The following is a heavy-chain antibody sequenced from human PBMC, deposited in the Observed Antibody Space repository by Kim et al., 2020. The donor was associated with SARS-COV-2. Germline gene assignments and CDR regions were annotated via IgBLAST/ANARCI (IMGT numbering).Heavy chain of an antibody. Sequence: GGSLRLSCAASGFTFWNYSWNWIHRVAWEVLGWVAYMSNIVTAIDYAYSVEGRFTISRENAQNSLYLQMNSLRAEDTAVYYCARDLGSDNWGGYYYYGMDVWGQGTTVTVSS. D-gene: IGHD7-27*01. V-gene: IGHV3-48*04. CDR1: GFTFWNYS. CDR2: MSNIVTAI. J-gene: IGHJ6*02. CDR3: ARDLGSDNWGGYYYYGMDV.